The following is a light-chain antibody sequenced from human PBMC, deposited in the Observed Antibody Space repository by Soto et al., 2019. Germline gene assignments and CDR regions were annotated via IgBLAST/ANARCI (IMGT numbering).Light chain of an antibody. Sequence: EIVMTQSPATLSVSPGERATLSCRASQSVSSKLAWYQQKPGQAPRLLIYGASTRATGIPARFSGSGSGTEFTLTISSLQSEDFAVYYCQQYNNWPWTFGQGTKVE. CDR2: GAS. J-gene: IGKJ1*01. CDR3: QQYNNWPWT. V-gene: IGKV3-15*01. CDR1: QSVSSK.